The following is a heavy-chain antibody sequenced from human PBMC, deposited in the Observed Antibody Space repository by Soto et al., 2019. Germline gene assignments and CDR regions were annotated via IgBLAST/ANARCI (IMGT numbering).Heavy chain of an antibody. CDR2: IVPIYRTA. D-gene: IGHD6-13*01. CDR3: VRDSGAKLSSS. J-gene: IGHJ4*02. Sequence: SVKVSCKASGGTFSSYRINWVRQAPGQGLEWVGGIVPIYRTADYAQKFQGRVTITADESARTSYMELRSLKSQDTAVYYCVRDSGAKLSSSWGRGTLVTVSS. CDR1: GGTFSSYR. V-gene: IGHV1-69*13.